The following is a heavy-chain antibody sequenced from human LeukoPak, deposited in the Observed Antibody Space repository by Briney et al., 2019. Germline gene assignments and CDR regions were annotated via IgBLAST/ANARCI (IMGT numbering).Heavy chain of an antibody. D-gene: IGHD3-3*01. Sequence: PGGSLRLSCAASGLTSDDYAMHWVRQRPGKGLEWVSGISSNSDAVAYADSLKGRFTISRDNAKNSLYLQMNSLRDEDTAFYYCAKDRWTIFGVSSGVGWFDPWGQGTLVSVSS. V-gene: IGHV3-9*02. CDR2: ISSNSDAV. CDR1: GLTSDDYA. CDR3: AKDRWTIFGVSSGVGWFDP. J-gene: IGHJ5*02.